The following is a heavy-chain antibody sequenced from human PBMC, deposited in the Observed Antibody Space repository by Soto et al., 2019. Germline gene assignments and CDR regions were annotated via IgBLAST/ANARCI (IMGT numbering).Heavy chain of an antibody. Sequence: ASVKVSCKASGYTFTSYAMHCVRQAPGQRLEWMGWINAGNGNTKYSQKFQGRVTITRDTSASTAYMELSSLRSEDTAVYYCASAPFGVVTPALTPMLLWGQGTLVTVSS. CDR3: ASAPFGVVTPALTPMLL. V-gene: IGHV1-3*01. D-gene: IGHD3-3*01. CDR2: INAGNGNT. CDR1: GYTFTSYA. J-gene: IGHJ4*02.